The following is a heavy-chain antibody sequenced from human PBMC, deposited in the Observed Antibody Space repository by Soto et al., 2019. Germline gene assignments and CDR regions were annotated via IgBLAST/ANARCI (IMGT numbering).Heavy chain of an antibody. D-gene: IGHD3-9*01. CDR2: ISYDGSNK. V-gene: IGHV3-30*18. CDR1: GFTFSSYG. Sequence: GGSLRLSCAASGFTFSSYGMHWVRQAPGKGLEWVAVISYDGSNKYYADSVKGRFTISRDNSKNTLYLQMNSLRAEDTAVYYCAKDHGVRYFDWLTLTKGDNYYYGMDVWGQGTTVTVSS. CDR3: AKDHGVRYFDWLTLTKGDNYYYGMDV. J-gene: IGHJ6*02.